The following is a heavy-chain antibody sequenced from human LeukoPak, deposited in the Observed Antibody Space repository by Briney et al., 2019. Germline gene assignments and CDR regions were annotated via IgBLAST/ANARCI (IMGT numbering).Heavy chain of an antibody. CDR3: ARVSLYSSSWYDPYYFDY. V-gene: IGHV4-61*05. Sequence: PSETLSLTCTVSGGSISSSSYYWGWIRQPPGKGLEWIGYIYYSGSTNYNPSLKSRVTISVDTSKNQFSLKLSSVTAADTAVYYCARVSLYSSSWYDPYYFDYWGQGTLVTVSS. D-gene: IGHD6-13*01. CDR2: IYYSGST. J-gene: IGHJ4*02. CDR1: GGSISSSSYY.